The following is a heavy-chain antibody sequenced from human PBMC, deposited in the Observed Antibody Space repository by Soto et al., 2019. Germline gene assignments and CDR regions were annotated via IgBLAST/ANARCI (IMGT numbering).Heavy chain of an antibody. CDR1: GYSFTSYW. Sequence: ASVKVSCKGSGYSFTSYWIGWVRQMPGKGLEWMGIIYPGDSDTRYSPSFQGQVTISADKSISTAYLQWSSLKASDTAMYYCARHIILTGDAFDIWGQGTMVTVSS. D-gene: IGHD7-27*01. J-gene: IGHJ3*02. CDR3: ARHIILTGDAFDI. CDR2: IYPGDSDT. V-gene: IGHV5-51*01.